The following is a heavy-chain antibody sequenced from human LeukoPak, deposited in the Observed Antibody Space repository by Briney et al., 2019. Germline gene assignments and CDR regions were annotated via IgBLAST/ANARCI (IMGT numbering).Heavy chain of an antibody. V-gene: IGHV3-53*01. CDR1: GFTFSSYA. CDR3: QVSTVVTPPYFDY. CDR2: IYSGGST. Sequence: PGGSLRLSCAASGFTFSSYAMSWVRQAPGKGLEWVSVIYSGGSTYYADSVKGRFTISRDNSKNTLYLQMNSLRAEDTAVYYCQVSTVVTPPYFDYWGQGTLVTVSS. J-gene: IGHJ4*02. D-gene: IGHD4-23*01.